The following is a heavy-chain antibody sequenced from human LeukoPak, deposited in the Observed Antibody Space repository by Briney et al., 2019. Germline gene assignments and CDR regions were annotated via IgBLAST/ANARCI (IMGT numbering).Heavy chain of an antibody. CDR3: ARLTTMTTTGGPFDY. J-gene: IGHJ4*02. D-gene: IGHD4-17*01. V-gene: IGHV3-48*03. Sequence: GGSLRLSCAASGFTFSSYEMNWVRQAPGKGLKWVSYITSSGNTIYYADSVKGRFTISRDNAKNSLYLQMNSLRAEDTAVYYCARLTTMTTTGGPFDYWGQGTLVTVSS. CDR2: ITSSGNTI. CDR1: GFTFSSYE.